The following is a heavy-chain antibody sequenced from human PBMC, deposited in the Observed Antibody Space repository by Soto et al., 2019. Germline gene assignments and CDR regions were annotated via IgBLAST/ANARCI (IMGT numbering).Heavy chain of an antibody. V-gene: IGHV4-31*03. CDR3: ARDPAP. J-gene: IGHJ5*02. Sequence: QVQLQESGPGLVKPSQTLSLTCTVSGGSISSGGYYWSWIRQHPGKGLEWIGYIYNSGSTYYNPSPQSXXTIAADTSKNQFSLKLSSVTAADTAVYYCARDPAPWGQGTLVTVSS. CDR2: IYNSGST. CDR1: GGSISSGGYY.